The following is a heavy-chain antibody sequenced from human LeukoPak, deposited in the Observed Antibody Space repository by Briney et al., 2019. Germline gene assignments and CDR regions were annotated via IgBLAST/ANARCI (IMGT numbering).Heavy chain of an antibody. CDR1: GFTFSNYD. CDR2: IGGSGYRT. Sequence: GGSLRLSCAASGFTFSNYDMSWVRQAPGKGLEWVSSIGGSGYRTHHADSVKGRFTISRDNSKNTVYLQMNSLRAEDTAIYYCAKDRTVGASYWYFDLWGRGTLVTVSS. V-gene: IGHV3-23*01. D-gene: IGHD1-26*01. J-gene: IGHJ2*01. CDR3: AKDRTVGASYWYFDL.